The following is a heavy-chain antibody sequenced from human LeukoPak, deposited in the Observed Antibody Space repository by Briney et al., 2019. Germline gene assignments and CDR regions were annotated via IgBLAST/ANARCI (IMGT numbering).Heavy chain of an antibody. CDR3: AKGSSVVSVDY. V-gene: IGHV3-23*01. Sequence: GGSLRLSCAASGFTFSSYAMSWVRQAPGKGLEWVSAISGSGGSTYYADSVMGRFTISRDNSKNMLYLQMNSLRAEDTAVYYCAKGSSVVSVDYWGQGTLVTVSS. J-gene: IGHJ4*02. D-gene: IGHD4-23*01. CDR2: ISGSGGST. CDR1: GFTFSSYA.